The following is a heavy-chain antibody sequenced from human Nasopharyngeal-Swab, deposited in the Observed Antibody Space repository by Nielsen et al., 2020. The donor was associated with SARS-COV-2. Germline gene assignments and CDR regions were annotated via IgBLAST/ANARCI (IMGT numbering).Heavy chain of an antibody. Sequence: GSLKISCAASGFTFSSYSMNWVRQAPGKGLEWVSSISSSSSYIYYADSVKGRFTISRDNAKNSLYLQMNSLRAEDTAVYYCAREEGSSWHYFDYWGQGTLVTVSS. V-gene: IGHV3-21*01. CDR3: AREEGSSWHYFDY. CDR2: ISSSSSYI. J-gene: IGHJ4*02. D-gene: IGHD6-13*01. CDR1: GFTFSSYS.